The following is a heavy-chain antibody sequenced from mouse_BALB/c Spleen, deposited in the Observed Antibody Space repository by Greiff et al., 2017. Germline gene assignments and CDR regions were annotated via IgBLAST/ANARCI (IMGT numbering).Heavy chain of an antibody. CDR1: GYTFTSYD. D-gene: IGHD1-1*01. CDR2: IYPGDGST. CDR3: ARRGGSSLFAY. J-gene: IGHJ3*01. Sequence: VQLQQSGPVLVKPGALVKISCKASGYTFTSYDINWVKQRPGQGLEWIGWIYPGDGSTKYNEKFKGKATLTADTSSSTAYMQLSSLTSENSAVYFCARRGGSSLFAYWGQGTLVTVSA. V-gene: IGHV1S56*01.